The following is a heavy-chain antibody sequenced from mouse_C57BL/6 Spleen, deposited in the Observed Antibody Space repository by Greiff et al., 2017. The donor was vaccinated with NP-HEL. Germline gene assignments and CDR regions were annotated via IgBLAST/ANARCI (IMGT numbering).Heavy chain of an antibody. D-gene: IGHD2-4*01. V-gene: IGHV3-6*01. CDR1: GYSITSGYY. Sequence: ESGPGLVKPSQSLSLTCSVTGYSITSGYYWNWIRQFPGNKLEWMGYISYDGSNNYNPSLKNRISITRDTSKNQFFLKLNSVTTEDTATYYCAIPYDYESWFAYWGQGTLVTVSA. CDR2: ISYDGSN. J-gene: IGHJ3*01. CDR3: AIPYDYESWFAY.